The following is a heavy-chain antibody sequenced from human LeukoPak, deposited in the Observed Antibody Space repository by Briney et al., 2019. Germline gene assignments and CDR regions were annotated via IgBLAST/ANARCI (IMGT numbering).Heavy chain of an antibody. J-gene: IGHJ6*03. CDR3: AREVLYYYYMDV. Sequence: SETLSLTCSVSGYSVSGAYYWGWIRQPPGKGLEWIGEINHSGSTYYNPSLKSRVTISVDTSKNQFSLKLSSVTAADTAVYYCAREVLYYYYMDVWGKGTTVTVSS. CDR1: GYSVSGAYY. CDR2: INHSGST. V-gene: IGHV4-38-2*02.